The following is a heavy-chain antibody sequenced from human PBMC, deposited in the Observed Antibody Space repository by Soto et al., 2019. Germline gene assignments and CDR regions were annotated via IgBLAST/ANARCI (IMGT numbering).Heavy chain of an antibody. CDR2: ISSSGSTI. V-gene: IGHV3-48*03. CDR1: GFTFSSYE. J-gene: IGHJ6*02. CDR3: ARVKVYYGMDV. Sequence: HPGGSLRLSCAAPGFTFSSYEMNWVRQAPGKGLEWVSYISSSGSTIYYADSVKGRFTISRDNAKNSLYLQMNSLRAEDTAVYYCARVKVYYGMDVWGQGTTVTVSS.